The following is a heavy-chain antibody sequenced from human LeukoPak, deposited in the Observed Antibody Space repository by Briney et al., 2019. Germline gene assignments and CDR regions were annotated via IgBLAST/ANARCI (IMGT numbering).Heavy chain of an antibody. CDR2: ISGSGGST. D-gene: IGHD1-20*01. V-gene: IGHV3-23*01. CDR1: GFTFSSYA. CDR3: AKDVYNWNDEYYFDY. J-gene: IGHJ4*02. Sequence: GGSLRLSCAASGFTFSSYAMSWVRQAPGKGLEWVSAISGSGGSTYYADSVKGRFTISRDNSKNTLYLQMNSLRAEDTAVYYCAKDVYNWNDEYYFDYWGQGTLVTVSS.